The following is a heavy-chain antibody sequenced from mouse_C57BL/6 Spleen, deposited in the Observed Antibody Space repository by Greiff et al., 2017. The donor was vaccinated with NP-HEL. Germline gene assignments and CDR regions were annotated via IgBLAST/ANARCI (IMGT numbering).Heavy chain of an antibody. V-gene: IGHV5-4*01. CDR2: ISDGGSYT. CDR3: GGDPGRYYAMDY. Sequence: EVQVVESGGGLVKPGGSLKLSCAASGFTFSSYAMSWVRQTPEKRLEWVATISDGGSYTYYPDNVKGRFTISRDNAKNNLYLQKSHMKAEDTVMYYCGGDPGRYYAMDYWGQGTSVTVSS. J-gene: IGHJ4*01. CDR1: GFTFSSYA.